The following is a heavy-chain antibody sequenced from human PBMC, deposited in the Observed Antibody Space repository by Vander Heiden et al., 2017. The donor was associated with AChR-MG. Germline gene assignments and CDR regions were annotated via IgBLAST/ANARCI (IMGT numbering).Heavy chain of an antibody. V-gene: IGHV4-34*01. CDR3: ARGRGVSSWYYYYYGMDV. D-gene: IGHD6-13*01. CDR1: GGSFSGYY. Sequence: VQLLQWGAGLLKPSETQSLTCAVYGGSFSGYYWSGNRQPPGKGREWIGEINHSASTNYNPSLKSRVTISVDTSKNQFSLKLSSVTAADTAVYYCARGRGVSSWYYYYYGMDVWGQGTTVTVSS. J-gene: IGHJ6*02. CDR2: INHSAST.